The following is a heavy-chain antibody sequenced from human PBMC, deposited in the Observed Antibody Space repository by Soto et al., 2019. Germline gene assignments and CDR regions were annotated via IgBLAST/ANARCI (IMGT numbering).Heavy chain of an antibody. J-gene: IGHJ4*02. V-gene: IGHV3-30-3*01. Sequence: QVQLVESGGGVVQPGRSLRLSCAASGFTFSNYAIHWVRQAPGKGREWVALISYDGSNKYYADSVKGRFTISRDNSKNTLYLQMNSLRTDDTAVYYCVRATVLVPAASDWGQGTLVTVSS. CDR2: ISYDGSNK. D-gene: IGHD2-2*01. CDR3: VRATVLVPAASD. CDR1: GFTFSNYA.